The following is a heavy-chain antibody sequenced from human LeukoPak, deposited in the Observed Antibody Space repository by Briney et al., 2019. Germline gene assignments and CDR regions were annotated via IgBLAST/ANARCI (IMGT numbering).Heavy chain of an antibody. CDR3: ARHWGGYALYYYYMDV. CDR2: IKQDGSEK. D-gene: IGHD5-12*01. Sequence: GGSLRLSCAASGFTFSSYWMSWVRQAPGKGLEWVANIKQDGSEKYYVDSVKGRFTISRDNAKNSLYLQMNSLRAEDTAVYYCARHWGGYALYYYYMDVWGKGTTVTVSS. J-gene: IGHJ6*03. V-gene: IGHV3-7*01. CDR1: GFTFSSYW.